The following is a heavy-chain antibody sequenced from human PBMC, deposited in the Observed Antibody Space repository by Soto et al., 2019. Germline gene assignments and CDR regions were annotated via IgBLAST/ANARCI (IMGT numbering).Heavy chain of an antibody. D-gene: IGHD2-15*01. CDR1: GFTFSSYA. CDR2: ISYDGSNK. V-gene: IGHV3-30-3*01. J-gene: IGHJ6*02. CDR3: ARGGDIVVVVAATRRTETGLWGMDV. Sequence: PGGSLRLSCAASGFTFSSYAMHWVRQAPGKGLEWVAVISYDGSNKYYADSVKGRFTISRDNSKNTLYLQMNSLRAEDTAVYYCARGGDIVVVVAATRRTETGLWGMDVWGQGTTVTVSS.